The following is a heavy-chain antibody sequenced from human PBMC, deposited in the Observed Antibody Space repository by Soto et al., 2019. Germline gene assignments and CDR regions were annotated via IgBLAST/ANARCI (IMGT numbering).Heavy chain of an antibody. CDR3: ARQIYDSDTGPNFQYYFDS. J-gene: IGHJ4*02. CDR2: IDPSDSQT. V-gene: IGHV5-10-1*01. D-gene: IGHD3-22*01. Sequence: GESLKISYKGSGYSFAGYWITWVRQRPGKGLEWMGRIDPSDSQTYYSPSFRGHVTISVTKSITTVFLQWSSLRASDTAMYYCARQIYDSDTGPNFQYYFDSWGQGTPVTVSS. CDR1: GYSFAGYW.